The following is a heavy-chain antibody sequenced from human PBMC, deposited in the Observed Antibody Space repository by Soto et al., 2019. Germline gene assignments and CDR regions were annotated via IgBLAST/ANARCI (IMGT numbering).Heavy chain of an antibody. CDR1: GFTFRFYD. CDR2: ISRDGNNK. J-gene: IGHJ4*02. CDR3: AKDAYTPIRTTAHDSGGLDH. V-gene: IGHV3-30*18. D-gene: IGHD4-4*01. Sequence: PGESLKISCATSGFTFRFYDMHWVRQAPGKGLEWVAIISRDGNNKDYGDSVKGRFTISRDNSKNTLYLQMNSLRGEDTAVYYCAKDAYTPIRTTAHDSGGLDHWGRGTLVTVSS.